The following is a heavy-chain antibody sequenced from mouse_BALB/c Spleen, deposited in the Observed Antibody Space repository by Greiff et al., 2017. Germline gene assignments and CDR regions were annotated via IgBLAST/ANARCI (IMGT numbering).Heavy chain of an antibody. D-gene: IGHD1-3*01. V-gene: IGHV1-9*01. CDR3: ARGDNYVFYAMDY. CDR1: GYTFSSYW. Sequence: QVQLQQSGAELMKPGASVKISCKATGYTFSSYWIEWVKQRPGHGLEWIGEILPGSGSTNYNEKFKGKATFTADTSSNTAYMQLSRLTSEDSAVYYCARGDNYVFYAMDYWGQGTSVTVSS. J-gene: IGHJ4*01. CDR2: ILPGSGST.